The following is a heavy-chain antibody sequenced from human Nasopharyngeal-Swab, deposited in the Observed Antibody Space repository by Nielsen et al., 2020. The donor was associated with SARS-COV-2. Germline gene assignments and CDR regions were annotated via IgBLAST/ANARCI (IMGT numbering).Heavy chain of an antibody. V-gene: IGHV4-34*01. J-gene: IGHJ5*02. D-gene: IGHD6-19*01. CDR3: ARVSSGWRSHWFDP. Sequence: SETLSLTCAVYGGSFSGYYWSWIRQPPGKGLEWIGEINHSGSTNYNSSLKSRVTISVDTSKNQFSLKLSSVTAADTAVYYCARVSSGWRSHWFDPWGQGTLVTVSS. CDR1: GGSFSGYY. CDR2: INHSGST.